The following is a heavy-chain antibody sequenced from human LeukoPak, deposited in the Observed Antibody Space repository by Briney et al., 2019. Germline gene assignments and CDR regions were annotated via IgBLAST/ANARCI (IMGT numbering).Heavy chain of an antibody. V-gene: IGHV5-51*01. CDR1: GYSFTNYW. CDR2: IYPSDSDT. Sequence: GESLKISCKGSGYSFTNYWIGWVRQMSGKGLEWMGIIYPSDSDTRYSPSFQGQVTISADKSISTAYLQWSSLKASDTAMYYCAGPHDYGDSHPDYWGQGTLVTVSS. CDR3: AGPHDYGDSHPDY. D-gene: IGHD4-17*01. J-gene: IGHJ4*02.